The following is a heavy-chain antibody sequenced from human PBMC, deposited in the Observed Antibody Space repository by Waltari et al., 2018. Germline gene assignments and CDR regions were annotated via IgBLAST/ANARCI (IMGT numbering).Heavy chain of an antibody. V-gene: IGHV3-23*01. CDR3: AKDGDYDFWSGHWMPYYFDY. D-gene: IGHD3-3*01. J-gene: IGHJ4*02. CDR2: ISGSGGST. Sequence: EVQLLESGGGLVQPGGSLRLSCAASGFTFSSYAMSWVRQAPGKGLGWVSAISGSGGSTYYADSVKGRFTISRDNSKNTLYLQMNSLRAEDTAVYYCAKDGDYDFWSGHWMPYYFDYWGQGTLVTVSS. CDR1: GFTFSSYA.